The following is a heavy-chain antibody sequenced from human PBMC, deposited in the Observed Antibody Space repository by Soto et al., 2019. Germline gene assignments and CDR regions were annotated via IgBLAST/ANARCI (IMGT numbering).Heavy chain of an antibody. CDR2: ISKSGYT. Sequence: GGSLRLSCTVSGFAFNNYGINWVRQAPGKGLEWVSSISKSGYTYYSDSVKGRFTISRDNAKNSVSLQMNTLRVEDTAVYYCAREDSIIIPAVSDFWGQGTLVTVSS. CDR1: GFAFNNYG. V-gene: IGHV3-21*01. J-gene: IGHJ4*02. D-gene: IGHD2-2*01. CDR3: AREDSIIIPAVSDF.